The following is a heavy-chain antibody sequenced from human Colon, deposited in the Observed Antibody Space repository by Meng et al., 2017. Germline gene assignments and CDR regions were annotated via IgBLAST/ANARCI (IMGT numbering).Heavy chain of an antibody. V-gene: IGHV4-61*01. J-gene: IGHJ4*02. CDR3: ARFYGSGTFEVHDY. D-gene: IGHD3-10*01. CDR2: IHYSGSR. CDR1: GGSVSSASYY. Sequence: QGQLQESGQGPVRPSETLSPTCNVSGGSVSSASYYWSWIRQPPGKGLEWIGLIHYSGSRNYNPSLKSRVTMSVDTSKNQVSLRLTSVTAADTAVYYCARFYGSGTFEVHDYWGQGTLVTVSS.